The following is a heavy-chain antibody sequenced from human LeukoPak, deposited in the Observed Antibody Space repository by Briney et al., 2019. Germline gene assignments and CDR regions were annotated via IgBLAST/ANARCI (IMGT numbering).Heavy chain of an antibody. CDR3: ARDPGWFDP. Sequence: SVKVSCKASGYTFTGYYMHWVRQAPGQGLEWMGRIIPILGIANYAQKFQGRVTITADKSTSTAYMELSSLRSEDTAVYYCARDPGWFDPWGQGTLVTVSS. CDR2: IIPILGIA. CDR1: GYTFTGYY. J-gene: IGHJ5*02. V-gene: IGHV1-69*04.